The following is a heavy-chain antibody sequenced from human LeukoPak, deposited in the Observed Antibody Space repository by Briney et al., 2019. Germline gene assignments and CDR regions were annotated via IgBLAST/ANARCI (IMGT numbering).Heavy chain of an antibody. CDR2: ISDSGST. D-gene: IGHD3-22*01. V-gene: IGHV4-61*08. CDR1: GGSISSGDYY. CDR3: ARDLSIGYSDY. J-gene: IGHJ4*02. Sequence: SQTLSLTCTVSGGSISSGDYYWSWIRQPPGKGLEWIGYISDSGSTNYNPSLKSRVTISVDTSRYQLSLRLSSVTAADTATYYCARDLSIGYSDYWGQGTLVTVSS.